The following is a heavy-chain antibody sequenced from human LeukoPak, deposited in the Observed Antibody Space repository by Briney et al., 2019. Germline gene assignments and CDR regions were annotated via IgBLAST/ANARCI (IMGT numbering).Heavy chain of an antibody. Sequence: SETLSLTCTVSGGSISSDYWSWIRQPPGKGLEWIGYIYYSGRTYCNPSLKSRITISVDTSKNQFSLKLSSVTAADTAVYYCVRGFYSPHYWGQGTLVTVSS. CDR3: VRGFYSPHY. CDR2: IYYSGRT. J-gene: IGHJ4*02. CDR1: GGSISSDY. V-gene: IGHV4-59*01. D-gene: IGHD4-11*01.